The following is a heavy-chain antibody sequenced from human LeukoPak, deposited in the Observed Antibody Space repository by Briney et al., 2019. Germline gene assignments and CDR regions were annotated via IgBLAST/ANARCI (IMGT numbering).Heavy chain of an antibody. Sequence: SETLSLTCTVSGGSISSYYWSWIRQPPGKGLEWIGYIYYSGSTNYNPSLKSRVTISVDTSKNQFSLKLSSVTAADTAVYYCATHLFYGSGSPFDYWGQGTLVTVSS. CDR2: IYYSGST. CDR3: ATHLFYGSGSPFDY. V-gene: IGHV4-59*08. J-gene: IGHJ4*02. D-gene: IGHD3-10*01. CDR1: GGSISSYY.